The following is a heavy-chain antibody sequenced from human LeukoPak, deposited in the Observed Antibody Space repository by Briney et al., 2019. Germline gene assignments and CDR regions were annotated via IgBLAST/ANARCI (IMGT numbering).Heavy chain of an antibody. D-gene: IGHD3-10*01. V-gene: IGHV3-23*01. J-gene: IGHJ4*02. CDR2: ISGSGGST. CDR3: AKDLGGYGSGSYWLFDY. CDR1: GFTFRTYS. Sequence: GGSLRLSCAASGFTFRTYSIHWVRQAPGKGLEWVSAISGSGGSTYYADSVKGRFTISRDNSKNTLYLQMNSLRAEDTAVYYCAKDLGGYGSGSYWLFDYWGQGTLVTVSS.